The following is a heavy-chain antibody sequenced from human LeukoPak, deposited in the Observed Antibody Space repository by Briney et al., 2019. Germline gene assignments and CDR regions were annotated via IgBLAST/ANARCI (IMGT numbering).Heavy chain of an antibody. J-gene: IGHJ2*01. CDR1: GGSISSYS. D-gene: IGHD3-16*01. CDR3: ARDHLGYWYFDL. Sequence: SETLSLTCTVSGGSISSYSWSWIRQPPGKGLEWIGYIYYSGSTNYNPSLKSRVTISVDTSKNQFSLKLSSVTAADTAVYYCARDHLGYWYFDLWGRGTLVTVSS. V-gene: IGHV4-59*01. CDR2: IYYSGST.